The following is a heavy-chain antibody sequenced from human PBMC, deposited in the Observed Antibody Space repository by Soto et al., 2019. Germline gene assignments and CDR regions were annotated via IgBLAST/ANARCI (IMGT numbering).Heavy chain of an antibody. CDR3: ARHRSQFFGLWFGEFYWFDP. CDR2: IYYSGST. V-gene: IGHV4-61*01. CDR1: GGSVSSGSYY. J-gene: IGHJ5*02. Sequence: SETLSLICTVSGGSVSSGSYYWSWIRQPPGKGLEWIGYIYYSGSTNYNPSLKSRVTISVDTSKNQFSLKLSSVTAADTAVYYCARHRSQFFGLWFGEFYWFDPWGQGTLVTVSS. D-gene: IGHD3-10*01.